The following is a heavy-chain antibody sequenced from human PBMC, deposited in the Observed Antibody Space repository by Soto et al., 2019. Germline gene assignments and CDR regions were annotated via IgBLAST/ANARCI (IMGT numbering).Heavy chain of an antibody. CDR1: GFSLTTSGVG. V-gene: IGHV2-5*02. CDR2: IYWDDDK. D-gene: IGHD3-3*01. CDR3: AHRVLLTVCRLVTTTEIYFDF. J-gene: IGHJ4*02. Sequence: QITLNESGPTQVKPRQTLTLTCTFSGFSLTTSGVGVGWIRQSPGKAPEWLALIYWDDDKRYSPSLKSRLTITKDTSKNQVFLTMADLDTADAGTYYCAHRVLLTVCRLVTTTEIYFDFWGQGTPVAVSS.